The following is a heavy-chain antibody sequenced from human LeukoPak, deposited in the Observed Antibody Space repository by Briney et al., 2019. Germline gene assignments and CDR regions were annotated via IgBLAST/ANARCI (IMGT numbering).Heavy chain of an antibody. J-gene: IGHJ4*02. CDR3: ARGLLGTLYYFDF. V-gene: IGHV3-64*01. CDR1: GFTFSSYA. CDR2: ISSSGDST. D-gene: IGHD3-16*01. Sequence: GGSLRLSCAASGFTFSSYAMHWVRQAPGKGLEYVSGISSSGDSTFYANSVKGRFTISRDNSKNTLYLQMGSLRAEDMAVYYCARGLLGTLYYFDFWGQGTLVTVSS.